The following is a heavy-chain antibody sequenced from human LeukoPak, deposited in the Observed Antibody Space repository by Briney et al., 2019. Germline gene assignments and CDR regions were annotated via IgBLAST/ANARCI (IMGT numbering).Heavy chain of an antibody. CDR3: ARDSSPYYDFWSGYYTGTYFDY. J-gene: IGHJ4*02. D-gene: IGHD3-3*01. CDR1: GYTFSDYY. V-gene: IGHV7-4-1*02. CDR2: INTNTGNP. Sequence: ASVKVSCKASGYTFSDYYMHWVRQAPGQGLEWMGWINTNTGNPTYAQGFTGRFVFSLDTSVSTAYLQISSLKAEDTAVYYCARDSSPYYDFWSGYYTGTYFDYWGQGTLVTVSS.